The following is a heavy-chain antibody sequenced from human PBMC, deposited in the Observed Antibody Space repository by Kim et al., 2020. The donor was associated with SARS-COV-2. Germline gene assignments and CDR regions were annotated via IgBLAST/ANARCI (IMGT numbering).Heavy chain of an antibody. D-gene: IGHD3-16*01. CDR3: ARVRQPQARWFDP. Sequence: NPSLKSRVTISVDTSKNQFSLKLSSVTAADTAVYYCARVRQPQARWFDPWGQGTLVTVSS. J-gene: IGHJ5*02. V-gene: IGHV4-31*02.